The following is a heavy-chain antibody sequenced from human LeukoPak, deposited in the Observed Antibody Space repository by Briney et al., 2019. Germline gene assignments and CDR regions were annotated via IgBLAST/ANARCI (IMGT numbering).Heavy chain of an antibody. CDR3: ARRGYCSGGSCYSRYYFDY. D-gene: IGHD2-15*01. CDR2: INAGNGNT. V-gene: IGHV1-3*01. J-gene: IGHJ4*02. Sequence: GASVKVSCKASGYTFTSYAMHWVRQAPGQRLEWMGWINAGNGNTKYSQKFQGRVTITRDTSASTAYMELSSLRFEDTAVYYCARRGYCSGGSCYSRYYFDYWGQGTLVTVSS. CDR1: GYTFTSYA.